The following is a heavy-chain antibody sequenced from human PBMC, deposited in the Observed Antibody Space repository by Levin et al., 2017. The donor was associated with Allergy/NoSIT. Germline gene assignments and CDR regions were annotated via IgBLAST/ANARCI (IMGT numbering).Heavy chain of an antibody. J-gene: IGHJ4*02. CDR1: GFTFSLYW. Sequence: PGASVKVSCAASGFTFSLYWMAWVRQAPGKGLEWVATIKPDGAGRYHVDSIKGRFTISRDNAENLIYLQMNSLRAEDTAIYYCARGTSGWPGIDFWGQGTLVSVSA. D-gene: IGHD6-19*01. V-gene: IGHV3-7*01. CDR3: ARGTSGWPGIDF. CDR2: IKPDGAGR.